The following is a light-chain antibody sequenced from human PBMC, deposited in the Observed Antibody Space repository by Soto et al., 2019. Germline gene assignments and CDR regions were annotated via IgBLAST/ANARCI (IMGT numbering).Light chain of an antibody. CDR3: QKYGNFWT. V-gene: IGKV3-20*01. CDR1: QNVSSNL. CDR2: GAS. J-gene: IGKJ1*01. Sequence: TVLTQSPGTLSLSPGERATLSCRASQNVSSNLLVWYQQRPGQAPRLLIYGASSRATGIPDRFSGSGSGTDFSLTIRRLEPDDFAVYYCQKYGNFWTFGQGTKVEIK.